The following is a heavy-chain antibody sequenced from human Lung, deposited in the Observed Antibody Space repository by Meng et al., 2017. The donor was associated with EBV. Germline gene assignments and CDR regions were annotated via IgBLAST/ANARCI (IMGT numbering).Heavy chain of an antibody. CDR2: INHSGST. CDR3: ARGRIIGDSSGYSDY. V-gene: IGHV4-34*01. D-gene: IGHD3-22*01. Sequence: QLDESVPGLVQASGPLALTCAVYGGSFSGYHWSWIRQPPGKGLEWIGEINHSGSTNYNPSLKSRVTISVDTSKNQFSLKLSSVTAADTAVYYCARGRIIGDSSGYSDYWGQGTLVTVSS. J-gene: IGHJ4*02. CDR1: GGSFSGYH.